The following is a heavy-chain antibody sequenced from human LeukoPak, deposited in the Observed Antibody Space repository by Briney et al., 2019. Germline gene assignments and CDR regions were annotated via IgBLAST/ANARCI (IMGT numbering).Heavy chain of an antibody. CDR2: INHSGST. V-gene: IGHV4-34*01. Sequence: GSLRLSCAASGFTFSSYWMSWVRQPPGKGLEWIGEINHSGSTNYNPSLKSRVTISVDTSKNQFSLKLSSVTAADTAVYYYERDRFYNLDYWGQGTLVTVSS. CDR1: GFTFSSYW. CDR3: ERDRFYNLDY. D-gene: IGHD1-1*01. J-gene: IGHJ4*02.